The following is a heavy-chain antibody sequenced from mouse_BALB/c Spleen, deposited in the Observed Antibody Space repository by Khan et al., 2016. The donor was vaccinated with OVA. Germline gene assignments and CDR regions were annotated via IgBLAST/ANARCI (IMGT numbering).Heavy chain of an antibody. CDR2: LGPGSGST. V-gene: IGHV1S41*01. D-gene: IGHD1-1*01. J-gene: IGHJ4*01. Sequence: DLVKPGASVKLSCKASGYTFTSYWIYWIKQRPGEDLEWIGRLGPGSGSTYYNEMFKDKATLTVDTSSSTSYIQLSSLSSEDSAVYFCAISNYYGGSLYAMDYWGQGTSVTVSS. CDR1: GYTFTSYW. CDR3: AISNYYGGSLYAMDY.